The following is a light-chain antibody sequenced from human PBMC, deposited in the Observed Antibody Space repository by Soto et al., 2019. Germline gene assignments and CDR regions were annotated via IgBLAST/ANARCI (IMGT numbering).Light chain of an antibody. CDR3: QQYHTYRT. Sequence: EIQVTHARSTLSGSIGARFIIACRASQSISHWLAWYQQKPGKAPKLLISDASILESGVPSRFSGSKSGTEFTLTISSLKPDDFATYYCQQYHTYRTFGQGTKV. CDR1: QSISHW. V-gene: IGKV1-5*01. CDR2: DAS. J-gene: IGKJ1*01.